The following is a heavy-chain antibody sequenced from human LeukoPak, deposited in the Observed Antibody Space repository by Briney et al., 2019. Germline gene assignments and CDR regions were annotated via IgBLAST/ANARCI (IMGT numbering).Heavy chain of an antibody. CDR3: AKAPTVTFFYYFDY. CDR1: GFTFDDYA. Sequence: PGRSLRLSCAASGFTFDDYAMHWVRQAPGKGLEWVSAISGSGGSTYYADSVKGRFTISRDNSKNTLYLQMNSLRAEDTAVYYCAKAPTVTFFYYFDYWGQGTLVTVSS. J-gene: IGHJ4*02. D-gene: IGHD4-17*01. CDR2: ISGSGGST. V-gene: IGHV3-23*01.